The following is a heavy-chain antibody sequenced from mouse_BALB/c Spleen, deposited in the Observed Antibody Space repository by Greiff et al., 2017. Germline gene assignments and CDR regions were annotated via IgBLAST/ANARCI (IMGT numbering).Heavy chain of an antibody. CDR2: IDPYNGGT. Sequence: VQLKQSGPELGKPGASVKISCKASGYSFTGYNMYWVKQSHRKSLEWIGYIDPYNGGTSYNQKSKGKATLTVDKSSSTAYMHLNSLTSEDSAIYYCAREYGNYRAMDYWGQGTSVTVSS. V-gene: IGHV1S135*01. CDR3: AREYGNYRAMDY. CDR1: GYSFTGYN. D-gene: IGHD2-10*02. J-gene: IGHJ4*01.